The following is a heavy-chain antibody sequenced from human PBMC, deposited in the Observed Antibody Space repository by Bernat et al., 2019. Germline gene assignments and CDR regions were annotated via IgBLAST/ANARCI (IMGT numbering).Heavy chain of an antibody. D-gene: IGHD3-16*01. CDR1: GGSISSSSHY. Sequence: QVQLQESGPGLVKPPETLSLTCTVSGGSISSSSHYWAWIRQPPGKGLEWIGIIYYSGTTYYNLSLKIRVTMAVDTSMSQFSLKLISVTAADTAVYYCARLWDDYDSFDYWGQGTLVTVSS. CDR3: ARLWDDYDSFDY. CDR2: IYYSGTT. V-gene: IGHV4-39*01. J-gene: IGHJ4*02.